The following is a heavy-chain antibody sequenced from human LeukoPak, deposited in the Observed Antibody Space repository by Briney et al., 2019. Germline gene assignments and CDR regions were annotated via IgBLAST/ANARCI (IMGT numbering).Heavy chain of an antibody. CDR2: INPSIGST. CDR3: VRGAYAKEELAPPGWDY. CDR1: GYTFTSYY. V-gene: IGHV1-46*01. D-gene: IGHD1-26*01. Sequence: ASVKVSCKASGYTFTSYYMHWVRQAPGQGLEWMGIINPSIGSTSYAQKFQARVTMTRDTSTSTVYMELSSLRTEDTAVYCCVRGAYAKEELAPPGWDYWGQGTLVTVSS. J-gene: IGHJ4*02.